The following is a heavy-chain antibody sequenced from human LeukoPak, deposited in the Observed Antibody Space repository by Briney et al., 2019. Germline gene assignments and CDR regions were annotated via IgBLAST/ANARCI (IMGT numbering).Heavy chain of an antibody. CDR1: GFTFSSYG. CDR2: ISSSGGGT. J-gene: IGHJ6*03. Sequence: GGSLRLSCAASGFTFSSYGMTWVRQAPGKGLEWVSDISSSGGGTYYADSVKGRFTISRDNSKNTLYLQMDSLRAEDTAVYYCARDLYSGSYLDVWGKGTTVTVSS. D-gene: IGHD1-26*01. CDR3: ARDLYSGSYLDV. V-gene: IGHV3-23*01.